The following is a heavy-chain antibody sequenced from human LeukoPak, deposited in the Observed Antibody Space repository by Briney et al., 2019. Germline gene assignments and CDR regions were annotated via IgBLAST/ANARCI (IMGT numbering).Heavy chain of an antibody. CDR3: ARVYGLWPYYYYMDV. Sequence: SQTLSLTCTVSGGSISNYYWSWIRQPAGKGLEWLGRIYSSGTTHYNPSLASRLIMSVDTPRNQFSMRLTSVTAADTAVYYCARVYGLWPYYYYMDVWGKGTTVTVSS. CDR1: GGSISNYY. V-gene: IGHV4-4*07. D-gene: IGHD3-3*01. J-gene: IGHJ6*03. CDR2: IYSSGTT.